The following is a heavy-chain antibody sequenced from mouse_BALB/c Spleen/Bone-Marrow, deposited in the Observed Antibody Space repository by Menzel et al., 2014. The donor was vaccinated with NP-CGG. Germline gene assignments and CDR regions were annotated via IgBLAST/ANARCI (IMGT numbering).Heavy chain of an antibody. V-gene: IGHV1-14*01. CDR1: GYTFXSYV. J-gene: IGHJ4*01. Sequence: VQLQQSGPELVKPGASVKMSCTASGYTFXSYVMHWVKQKPGQGLEWIGNINPYNDGTKYNEKFKGKATMTSDKSSSAAYMELMSLTTEDSAVYYCARWGYGNVYCAMDYWGQGTSVTVSS. CDR3: ARWGYGNVYCAMDY. D-gene: IGHD2-1*01. CDR2: INPYNDGT.